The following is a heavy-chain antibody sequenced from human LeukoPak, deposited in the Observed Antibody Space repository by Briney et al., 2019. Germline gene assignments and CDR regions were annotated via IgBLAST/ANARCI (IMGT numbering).Heavy chain of an antibody. CDR2: MSVVTDRT. CDR3: AKPARGSGIQDGFDS. CDR1: GFNFRNYA. J-gene: IGHJ4*02. V-gene: IGHV3-64D*06. Sequence: PGGSLRLSCSASGFNFRNYAMHWVRQAPGKGLEYVSAMSVVTDRTFYADSVMGRFTISRDNSANTLYLQMSSLRPEDTAVYYCAKPARGSGIQDGFDSWGQGTQVAVSS. D-gene: IGHD3-10*01.